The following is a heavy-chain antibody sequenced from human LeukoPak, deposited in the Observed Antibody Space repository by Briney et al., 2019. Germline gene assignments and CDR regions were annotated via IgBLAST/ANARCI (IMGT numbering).Heavy chain of an antibody. CDR1: GFTFSRDW. D-gene: IGHD3-22*01. Sequence: PGGSLRLSCAASGFTFSRDWTAWVRQGPGKGLEWVANIKQDGSEKYYVDSVKGRFTISRDNAKNSLYLQMNSLRAEDTAVYYCARKEYYYDSSGPNWFDPWGQGTLVTVSS. J-gene: IGHJ5*02. V-gene: IGHV3-7*01. CDR3: ARKEYYYDSSGPNWFDP. CDR2: IKQDGSEK.